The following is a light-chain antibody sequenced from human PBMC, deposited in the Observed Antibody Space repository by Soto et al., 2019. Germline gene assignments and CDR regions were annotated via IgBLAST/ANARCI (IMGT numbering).Light chain of an antibody. Sequence: QSVLTQPPSVSGAPGQRVTISRTGSSSNIGAGYDVHWYQQLPGTASKLLIYGNNNRPSGVPDRFSGSKSGTSASLAITGLEAEDESDYYCQSYDSSLSGSVVFGGGTKLTVL. CDR2: GNN. J-gene: IGLJ2*01. V-gene: IGLV1-40*01. CDR1: SSNIGAGYD. CDR3: QSYDSSLSGSVV.